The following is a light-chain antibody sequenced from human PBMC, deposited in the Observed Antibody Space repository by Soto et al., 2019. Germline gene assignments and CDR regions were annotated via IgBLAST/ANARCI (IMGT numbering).Light chain of an antibody. V-gene: IGKV3-15*01. Sequence: EIVMTQSPATLSVSPGERATLSCRASQSVSSNLAWYQQKPGQAPRLLIYGASTRATGIPARFSGSGSGTEFTLTISSLQSEDFAVYYCQQSNNWSPWTVGQGTKVEIK. CDR1: QSVSSN. CDR3: QQSNNWSPWT. CDR2: GAS. J-gene: IGKJ1*01.